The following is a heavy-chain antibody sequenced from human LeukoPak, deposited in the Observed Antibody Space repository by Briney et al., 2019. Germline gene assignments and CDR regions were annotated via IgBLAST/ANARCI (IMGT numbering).Heavy chain of an antibody. Sequence: GGSLRLSCAASGFTISSYAMSWVRQAPGKGLEWVSGISGSGGSTDYADSVKGRFTISRDNSKNTLFLQMNSLRGEDTAVYYCAGDAFDIWGQGTMVTVSS. CDR3: AGDAFDI. CDR1: GFTISSYA. J-gene: IGHJ3*02. CDR2: ISGSGGST. V-gene: IGHV3-23*01.